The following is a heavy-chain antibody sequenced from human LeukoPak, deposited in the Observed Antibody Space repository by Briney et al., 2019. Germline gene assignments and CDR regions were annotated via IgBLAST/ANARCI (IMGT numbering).Heavy chain of an antibody. CDR3: ATIFMVRGSLDY. CDR2: FDPEDGET. J-gene: IGHJ4*02. V-gene: IGHV1-24*01. Sequence: ASVKVSCKVSGYTLTELSMHWVRQAPGKGLEWMGGFDPEDGETIYAQKFQGRVTMTEDTSTDTAYMELSSLRSEDTAVYYCATIFMVRGSLDYWGQGTLVTVSS. D-gene: IGHD3-10*01. CDR1: GYTLTELS.